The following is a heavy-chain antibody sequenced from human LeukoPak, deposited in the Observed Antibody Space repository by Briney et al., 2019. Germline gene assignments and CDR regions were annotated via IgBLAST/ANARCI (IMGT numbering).Heavy chain of an antibody. CDR1: GFTFSRYW. Sequence: TGGSLRLSCAASGFTFSRYWMHWVRQAPGKGLMWVSRISPDGSTTLYADSVKGRFTISRDNSKNTLYLQMNSLRAEDTAVYYCAKNPRYFTTFLYYIDYWGQGTLVTVSS. CDR3: AKNPRYFTTFLYYIDY. CDR2: ISPDGSTT. V-gene: IGHV3-74*03. D-gene: IGHD2/OR15-2a*01. J-gene: IGHJ4*02.